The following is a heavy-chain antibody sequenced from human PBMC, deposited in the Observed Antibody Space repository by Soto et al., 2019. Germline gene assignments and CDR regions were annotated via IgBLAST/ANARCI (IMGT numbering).Heavy chain of an antibody. CDR1: GFTFSDYY. CDR2: ISSAGGAT. CDR3: ARMVSTVPFTN. D-gene: IGHD4-17*01. V-gene: IGHV3-11*01. Sequence: QVQLVESGGGLVKPGGSLRLSCAAAGFTFSDYYMTWIRQSPGKGLEWISYISSAGGATSYAESVKGRFTVSRDNAKNSLFLHRNNLRAEETAVYSCARMVSTVPFTNWGKGTMVTVSS. J-gene: IGHJ4*02.